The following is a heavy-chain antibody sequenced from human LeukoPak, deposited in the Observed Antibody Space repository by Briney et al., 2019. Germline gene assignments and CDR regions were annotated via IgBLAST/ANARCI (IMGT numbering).Heavy chain of an antibody. CDR3: AKAELAAAPYAFDI. CDR2: IKQDGSEK. V-gene: IGHV3-7*03. CDR1: GFTFSSYW. D-gene: IGHD6-13*01. J-gene: IGHJ3*02. Sequence: GGSLRLSCAASGFTFSSYWMSWVRQAPGKGLEWVANIKQDGSEKYYVDSVKGRFTISRDNAKNSLYLQMNSLRAEDTAVYYCAKAELAAAPYAFDIWGQGTMVTVSS.